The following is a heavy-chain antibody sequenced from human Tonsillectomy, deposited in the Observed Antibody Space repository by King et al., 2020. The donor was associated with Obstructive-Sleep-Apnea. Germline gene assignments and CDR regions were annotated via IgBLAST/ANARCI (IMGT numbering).Heavy chain of an antibody. J-gene: IGHJ5*02. CDR1: GFTFSSYA. V-gene: IGHV3-23*04. CDR2: IIDSGGST. Sequence: DVQLVESGGGLVQPGGSLRLSCAASGFTFSSYAMSWVRQAPGKGLEWFSAIIDSGGSTYYGDSVKGRFTISRDNSKNTLFLQMNSLSAEDTAVYFCAKGLSGPWGQGTLVTVSS. CDR3: AKGLSGP. D-gene: IGHD6-25*01.